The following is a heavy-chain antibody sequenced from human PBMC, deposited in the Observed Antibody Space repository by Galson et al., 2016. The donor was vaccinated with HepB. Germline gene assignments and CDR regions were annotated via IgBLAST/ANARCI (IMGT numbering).Heavy chain of an antibody. CDR3: ARGTVDKPGMDV. J-gene: IGHJ6*02. Sequence: SLRLSCAASGFTLSSYWMHWVRQAPGKGLVWVSRINGDGSYTSYADSVKGRFTISGDNAKNTLYLQMNSLRAEDTAVYYCARGTVDKPGMDVWGQGTTVTVSS. D-gene: IGHD1-1*01. CDR1: GFTLSSYW. V-gene: IGHV3-74*01. CDR2: INGDGSYT.